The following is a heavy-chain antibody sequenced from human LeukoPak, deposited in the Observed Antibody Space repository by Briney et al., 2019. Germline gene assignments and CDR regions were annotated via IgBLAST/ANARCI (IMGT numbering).Heavy chain of an antibody. D-gene: IGHD1-26*01. CDR2: IRYDGINK. Sequence: GGSLRLSCAASGFTFSTHGMHWVRQAPGKGLEWVAFIRYDGINKYYADSVKGRFTISRDSFKNTLYLQMNSLRPEDTAVYYCARDLVVGAPFDYWGQGTLVTVSS. CDR1: GFTFSTHG. V-gene: IGHV3-30*02. J-gene: IGHJ4*02. CDR3: ARDLVVGAPFDY.